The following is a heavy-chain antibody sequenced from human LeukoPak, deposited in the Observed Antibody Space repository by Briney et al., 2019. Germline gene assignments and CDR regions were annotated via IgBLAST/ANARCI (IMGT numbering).Heavy chain of an antibody. CDR3: AKPRSPKYSSSRFY. D-gene: IGHD6-13*01. J-gene: IGHJ4*02. V-gene: IGHV3-23*01. CDR2: ISGSGGST. CDR1: GFTFSSYA. Sequence: HPGGSLRLSCAASGFTFSSYAMSWVRQAPGKGLEWVSAISGSGGSTYYADSVKGRFTISRDNSKNTLYLQMNSLRAEDTAVYYCAKPRSPKYSSSRFYWGQGTLVTVSS.